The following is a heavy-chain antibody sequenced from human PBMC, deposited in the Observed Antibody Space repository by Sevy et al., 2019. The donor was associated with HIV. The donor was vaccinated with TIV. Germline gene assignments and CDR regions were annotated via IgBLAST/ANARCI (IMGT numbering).Heavy chain of an antibody. CDR3: AKGDIVVVVAALFDY. J-gene: IGHJ4*02. CDR1: GFTFSNYA. D-gene: IGHD2-15*01. CDR2: ISGSGGST. Sequence: GGSLRLSCAASGFTFSNYAMSWVRQAPGKGLEWVSGISGSGGSTYYTDSVKGWFTISRDNSKNTLHLQMNSLRAEDTAVYYCAKGDIVVVVAALFDYWGQGTLVTVSS. V-gene: IGHV3-23*01.